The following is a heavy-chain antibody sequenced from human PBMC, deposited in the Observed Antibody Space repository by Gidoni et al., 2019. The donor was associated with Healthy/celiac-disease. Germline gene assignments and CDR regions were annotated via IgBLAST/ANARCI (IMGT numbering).Heavy chain of an antibody. CDR2: IKQDGSEK. CDR1: GFTFSSYW. D-gene: IGHD3-22*01. Sequence: EVQLVESGGGLVQPGGSLRLSCAASGFTFSSYWMSWVRQAPGKGLEWVANIKQDGSEKYYVDSVKGRFTIARDNAKNSLYLQMNSLRAEDTAVYYCARDKFGSDSSGYYPLGYWGQGTLVTVSS. V-gene: IGHV3-7*01. J-gene: IGHJ4*02. CDR3: ARDKFGSDSSGYYPLGY.